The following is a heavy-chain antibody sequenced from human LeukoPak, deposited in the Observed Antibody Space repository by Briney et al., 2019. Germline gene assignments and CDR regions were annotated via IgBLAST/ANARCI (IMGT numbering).Heavy chain of an antibody. CDR3: AKQGGDSSGWS. D-gene: IGHD6-19*01. CDR1: GFTFAGYP. J-gene: IGHJ5*02. Sequence: GGSLRLFCAASGFTFAGYPMCWVRQAPGKGLEWVSAISGRGGGAYYAHSGKGRFTVSRDNSKNTLYLQMNSLRAEDTAVYYCAKQGGDSSGWSWAQGTLVTVSS. V-gene: IGHV3-23*01. CDR2: ISGRGGGA.